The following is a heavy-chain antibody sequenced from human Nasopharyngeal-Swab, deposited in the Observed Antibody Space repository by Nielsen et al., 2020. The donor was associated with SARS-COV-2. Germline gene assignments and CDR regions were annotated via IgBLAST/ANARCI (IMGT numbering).Heavy chain of an antibody. CDR1: GFTFRTSY. D-gene: IGHD3-10*01. V-gene: IGHV3-7*03. J-gene: IGHJ4*02. CDR2: IDPDGGVK. CDR3: TRSARAGDD. Sequence: GGSLRLSCVVSGFTFRTSYMGWARQAPGKGLEWVAEIDPDGGVKEYVDSVKGRFTISRDNTKNSLFLQMNSLRVEDTAMYYCTRSARAGDDWGQGTLVTASS.